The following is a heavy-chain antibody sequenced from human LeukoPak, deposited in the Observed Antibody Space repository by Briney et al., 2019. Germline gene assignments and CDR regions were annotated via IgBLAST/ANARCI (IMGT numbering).Heavy chain of an antibody. J-gene: IGHJ4*02. CDR2: ISSDGGST. V-gene: IGHV3-64*01. D-gene: IGHD3-22*01. Sequence: GGSLRLSCAASGFTFSSYAMHWVRQAPGKGLEYVSVISSDGGSTYYANSVKGRFTISRDNSKNTLYLQMGSLRAEDMAVYYCARNYYDSTGSCSFVAYWGQGTLVTVSS. CDR3: ARNYYDSTGSCSFVAY. CDR1: GFTFSSYA.